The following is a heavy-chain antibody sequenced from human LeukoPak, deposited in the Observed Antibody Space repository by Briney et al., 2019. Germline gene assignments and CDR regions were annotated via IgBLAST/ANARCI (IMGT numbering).Heavy chain of an antibody. CDR1: GFTVSSNY. D-gene: IGHD6-13*01. CDR2: IYYSGST. V-gene: IGHV4-59*05. CDR3: VAAAAGGDAFDI. J-gene: IGHJ3*02. Sequence: GSLRLSCAASGFTVSSNYMNWVRQPPGKGLEWIGSIYYSGSTYYNPSLKSRVTISVDTSKNQFSLKLSSVTAADTAVYYCVAAAAGGDAFDIWGQGTMVTVSS.